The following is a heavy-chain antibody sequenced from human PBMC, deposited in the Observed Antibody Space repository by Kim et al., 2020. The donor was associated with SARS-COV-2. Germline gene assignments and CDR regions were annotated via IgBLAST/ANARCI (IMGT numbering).Heavy chain of an antibody. CDR3: ARVPIGGHYFDY. D-gene: IGHD3-16*01. V-gene: IGHV1-69*01. J-gene: IGHJ4*02. Sequence: NYAQKFQGRVTITADESTSTAYMELSSLRSEDTAVYYCARVPIGGHYFDYWGQGTLVTVSS.